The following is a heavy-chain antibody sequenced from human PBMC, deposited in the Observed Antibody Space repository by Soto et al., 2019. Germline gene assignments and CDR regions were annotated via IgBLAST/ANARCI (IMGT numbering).Heavy chain of an antibody. CDR2: VFYTGST. CDR1: GGSISGFY. J-gene: IGHJ4*02. CDR3: ARGTPGGVTPFHF. Sequence: QVQLQESGPGLVKSSETLTLTCSVSGGSISGFYHSWVLQSPGKGLEWIGYVFYTGSTSYNPSLRSRVALSMDTSKNQFSLKLNSVTAADTAVYYCARGTPGGVTPFHFWGQGSLVTVSS. V-gene: IGHV4-59*01. D-gene: IGHD3-16*01.